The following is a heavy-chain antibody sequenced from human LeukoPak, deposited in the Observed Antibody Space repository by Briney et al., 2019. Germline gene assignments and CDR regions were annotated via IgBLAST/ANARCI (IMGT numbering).Heavy chain of an antibody. Sequence: GGSLRLSCAASGFTFSSYWMHWVRQAPGKGLAWVSRINSDGSSTSYADSVKGRFTISRDNAKNTLYLQMNSLRAEDTAVYYCARGLSGYSSSLGYWGQGTLVTVSS. V-gene: IGHV3-74*01. CDR2: INSDGSST. CDR1: GFTFSSYW. J-gene: IGHJ4*02. CDR3: ARGLSGYSSSLGY. D-gene: IGHD6-6*01.